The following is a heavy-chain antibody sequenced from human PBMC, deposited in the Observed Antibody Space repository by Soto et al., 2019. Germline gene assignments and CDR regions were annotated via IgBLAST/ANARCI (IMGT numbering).Heavy chain of an antibody. J-gene: IGHJ6*02. Sequence: QVQLRESGGGVVQPGRSLRLSCAASGFTFSLFTLHWVRQPPGKGLDWVAVVSTDVNNKFYASSVKVRFTISRDNSKNTMYLQMNNLSPEDTAVYYCARGNLDVWGQGTTVTVSS. CDR3: ARGNLDV. CDR2: VSTDVNNK. CDR1: GFTFSLFT. V-gene: IGHV3-30-3*01. D-gene: IGHD1-7*01.